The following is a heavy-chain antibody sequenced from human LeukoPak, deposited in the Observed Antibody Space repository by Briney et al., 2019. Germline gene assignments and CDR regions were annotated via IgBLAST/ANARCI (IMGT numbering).Heavy chain of an antibody. Sequence: GGSLRLSCAASGFTFSNYNMNWIRQAPGKGLEWVSYISSRGSYTYYADSVKGRFTISRDNAKNSLYLQMNSLRAEDTAVYYCARIDAFDIWGQGTMVTVSS. CDR2: ISSRGSYT. J-gene: IGHJ3*02. CDR1: GFTFSNYN. CDR3: ARIDAFDI. V-gene: IGHV3-21*06.